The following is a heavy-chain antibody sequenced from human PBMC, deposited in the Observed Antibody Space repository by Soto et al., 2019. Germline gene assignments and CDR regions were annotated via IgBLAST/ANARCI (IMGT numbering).Heavy chain of an antibody. D-gene: IGHD6-19*01. CDR1: GFTFGDYS. CDR3: TRDRIAVPGQKDDAFDV. J-gene: IGHJ3*01. Sequence: PGGSLRLSCTTSGFTFGDYSMTWFRQAPGMGLEWVAFIRNKAYGGTTQYAASMEGRFTISRDDSEGIAYLQMNSLKTEDTAVYYCTRDRIAVPGQKDDAFDVWGQGTMVTVSS. V-gene: IGHV3-49*03. CDR2: IRNKAYGGTT.